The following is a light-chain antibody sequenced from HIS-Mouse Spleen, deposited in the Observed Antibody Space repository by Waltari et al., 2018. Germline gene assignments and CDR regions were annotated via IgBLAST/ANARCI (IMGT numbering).Light chain of an antibody. CDR3: QQRSNWLT. CDR1: QSVSSY. Sequence: EIVLTTSPATLSLSPGERANLSCRASQSVSSYLAWYQQKPGQAPRLLIYDASNRATGIPARFSGSGSGTDFTLTISSLEPEDFAVYYCQQRSNWLTFGGGTKVEIK. J-gene: IGKJ4*01. CDR2: DAS. V-gene: IGKV3-11*01.